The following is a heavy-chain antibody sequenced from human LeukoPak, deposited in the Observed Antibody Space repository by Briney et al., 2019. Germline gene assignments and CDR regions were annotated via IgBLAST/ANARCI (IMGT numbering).Heavy chain of an antibody. V-gene: IGHV3-7*03. Sequence: GGSLRLSCAASGFTVSNNYMSWVRQAPGKGLEWVASINHNGNVNYYVDSVKGRFTISRDNAKNSLYLQMSNLRAEDTAAYFCARGGGLDVWGQGATVTVSS. CDR3: ARGGGLDV. J-gene: IGHJ6*02. D-gene: IGHD3-16*01. CDR2: INHNGNVN. CDR1: GFTVSNNY.